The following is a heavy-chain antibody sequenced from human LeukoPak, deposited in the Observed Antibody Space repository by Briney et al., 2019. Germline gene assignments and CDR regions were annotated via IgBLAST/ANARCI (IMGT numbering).Heavy chain of an antibody. Sequence: GGSLRLXCAASGFTFSSYGMHWVRQAPGKGLEWVAFIRYDGSNKYYADSVKGRFTISRDNSKNTLYLQMNSLRAEDTAVYYCAKDKSYYDFWSGYYTLFDYWGQGTLVTVSS. V-gene: IGHV3-30*02. CDR3: AKDKSYYDFWSGYYTLFDY. D-gene: IGHD3-3*01. CDR2: IRYDGSNK. J-gene: IGHJ4*02. CDR1: GFTFSSYG.